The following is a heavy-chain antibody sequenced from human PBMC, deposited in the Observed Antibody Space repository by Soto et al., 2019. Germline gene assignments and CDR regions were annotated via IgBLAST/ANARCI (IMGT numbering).Heavy chain of an antibody. J-gene: IGHJ5*02. CDR2: MNPNSGNT. V-gene: IGHV1-8*01. CDR1: GYTFTSYD. CDR3: AIRYDILTWDGWFDP. D-gene: IGHD3-9*01. Sequence: QVQLVQSGAEVKKPGASVKVSCKASGYTFTSYDINWVRQATGQGLEWMGWMNPNSGNTGYAQKFQGRVSTTRNTSISTAYMELSSLRSEDTAVYYCAIRYDILTWDGWFDPWGQGTLVTVSS.